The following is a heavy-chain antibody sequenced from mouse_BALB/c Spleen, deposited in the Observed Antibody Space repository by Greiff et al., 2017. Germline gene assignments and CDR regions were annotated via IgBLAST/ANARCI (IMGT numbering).Heavy chain of an antibody. Sequence: EVMLVESGGGLVQPGGSLKLSCAASGFTFSSYTMSWVRQTPEKRLEWVAYISNGGGSTYYPDTVKGRFTISRDNAKNTLYLQMSSLKSEDTAMYYCARRDYRYDGAWFAYWGQGTLVTVSA. J-gene: IGHJ3*01. CDR3: ARRDYRYDGAWFAY. CDR1: GFTFSSYT. V-gene: IGHV5-12-2*01. D-gene: IGHD2-14*01. CDR2: ISNGGGST.